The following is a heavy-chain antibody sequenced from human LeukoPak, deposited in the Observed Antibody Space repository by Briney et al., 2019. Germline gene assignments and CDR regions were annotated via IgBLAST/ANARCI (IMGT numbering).Heavy chain of an antibody. CDR3: ARHSSGWYNWFDP. CDR2: IYTSGST. CDR1: GGSISSYY. D-gene: IGHD6-19*01. J-gene: IGHJ5*02. Sequence: SETLSLTCTVSGGSISSYYWSWIRQPPGKGLEWIGYIYTSGSTNYNPSLKSRVTISVDTSKNQFSLKLSSVTAADTAVYYCARHSSGWYNWFDPWGQETLVTVSS. V-gene: IGHV4-4*09.